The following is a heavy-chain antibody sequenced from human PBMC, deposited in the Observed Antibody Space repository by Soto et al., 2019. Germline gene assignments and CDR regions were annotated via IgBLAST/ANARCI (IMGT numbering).Heavy chain of an antibody. V-gene: IGHV3-23*01. CDR3: AKDLASRAAAGPGFDY. CDR2: ISGSGGST. D-gene: IGHD6-13*01. CDR1: GFTFSSYA. Sequence: GGSLRLSCAASGFTFSSYAMSWVRQAPGKGLEWVSAISGSGGSTYYADSVKGRFTISRDNSKNTLYLQMNSLRAEDTAVYYCAKDLASRAAAGPGFDYWGQGTLVTVSS. J-gene: IGHJ4*02.